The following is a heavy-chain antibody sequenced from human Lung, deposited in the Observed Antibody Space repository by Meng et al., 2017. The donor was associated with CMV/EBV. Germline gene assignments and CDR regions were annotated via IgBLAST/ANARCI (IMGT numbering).Heavy chain of an antibody. CDR2: ISAYNGDT. Sequence: SVKVSXKASGYIFTKYGVNWMQQAPGQGPEWMGWISAYNGDTMYAPKVQGRVTMTTDTSTSTAYMELRGLRSDDTAVYYCARDAGTIAVSGIGDYWGQGTLVTVSS. CDR3: ARDAGTIAVSGIGDY. J-gene: IGHJ4*02. D-gene: IGHD6-19*01. V-gene: IGHV1-18*01. CDR1: GYIFTKYG.